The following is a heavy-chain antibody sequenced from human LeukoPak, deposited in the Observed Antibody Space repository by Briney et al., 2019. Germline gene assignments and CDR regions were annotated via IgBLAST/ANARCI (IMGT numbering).Heavy chain of an antibody. Sequence: PSDTLSLTCSVSAGSISDFHWGWIRQTPGKGLEWIGHVHSSGSTNYNPSLKSRLTMSVDTSKNQFFLKLNSVTAADTAVYYCARDLTPVTKGLDVWGQGTTIIVSS. V-gene: IGHV4-59*01. D-gene: IGHD4-17*01. CDR3: ARDLTPVTKGLDV. J-gene: IGHJ6*02. CDR1: AGSISDFH. CDR2: VHSSGST.